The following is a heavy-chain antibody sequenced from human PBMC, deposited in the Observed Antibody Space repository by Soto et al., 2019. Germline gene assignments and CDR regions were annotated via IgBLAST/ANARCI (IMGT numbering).Heavy chain of an antibody. J-gene: IGHJ6*01. Sequence: QLQLQESGSGLVKPSQTLSLTCAVSGGSISSGGYSWSWIRQPPGKGLEWIGYIYHSGTTYYNPSLKSRVTTSVDRSKNQFSQKPSSVTAADTAVYYCARAHYGDYGYGMDVWGQGTTVTVSS. CDR1: GGSISSGGYS. V-gene: IGHV4-30-2*01. CDR3: ARAHYGDYGYGMDV. CDR2: IYHSGTT. D-gene: IGHD4-17*01.